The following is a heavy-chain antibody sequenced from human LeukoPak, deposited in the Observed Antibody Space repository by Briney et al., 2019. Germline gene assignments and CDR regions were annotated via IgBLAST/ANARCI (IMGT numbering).Heavy chain of an antibody. V-gene: IGHV3-21*01. CDR3: ARLGRLLRFGEFLFDY. D-gene: IGHD3-10*01. CDR2: ISSSSSYI. Sequence: PGGSLRLSCAASGFTFSSYSMNWVRQAPGKGLEWVSSISSSSSYIYYADSVKGRFTISRDNAKNSLYLQMNSLRAEDTAVYYCARLGRLLRFGEFLFDYWGQGTLVTVFS. J-gene: IGHJ4*02. CDR1: GFTFSSYS.